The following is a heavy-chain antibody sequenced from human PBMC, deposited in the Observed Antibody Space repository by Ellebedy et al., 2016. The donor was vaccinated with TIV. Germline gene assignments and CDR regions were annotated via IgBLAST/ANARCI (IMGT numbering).Heavy chain of an antibody. Sequence: GGSLRLXXVVSGFTFSSYYMSWVRQAPGEGLEWVANIKEDGSEKYYVDSVKGRFTISRDNAKNSLYLQMNSLRAEDTAVYFCARGEGWIDNWGQGTLVTVSS. D-gene: IGHD5-24*01. CDR2: IKEDGSEK. J-gene: IGHJ4*02. CDR1: GFTFSSYY. V-gene: IGHV3-7*04. CDR3: ARGEGWIDN.